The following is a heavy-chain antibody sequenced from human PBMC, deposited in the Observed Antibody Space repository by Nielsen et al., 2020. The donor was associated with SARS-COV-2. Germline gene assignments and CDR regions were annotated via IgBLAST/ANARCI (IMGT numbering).Heavy chain of an antibody. Sequence: WVRQAPGQGLEWMGWINTSTGNPTYAQGFTGRFVFSLDTSVSTAYLQISSLKAEDTAVYYCARERSTYYDILTGYRITPFDYWGQGTLVTVSS. CDR3: ARERSTYYDILTGYRITPFDY. V-gene: IGHV7-4-1*02. CDR2: INTSTGNP. J-gene: IGHJ4*02. D-gene: IGHD3-9*01.